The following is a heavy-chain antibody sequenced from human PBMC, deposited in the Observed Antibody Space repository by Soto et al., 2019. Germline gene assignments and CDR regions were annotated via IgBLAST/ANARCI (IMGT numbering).Heavy chain of an antibody. CDR3: ARIIAYYDFWSGYWFDP. D-gene: IGHD3-3*01. J-gene: IGHJ5*02. V-gene: IGHV4-61*01. Sequence: SETLSLTCTVSGGSVNSGRYYWSWIRQPPGKGLEWLGYIYYTGNTTCNPSLKSRVTMSVDPSRNQFSLWLSSVTAADTAVYCCARIIAYYDFWSGYWFDPWSQGTLVTVSS. CDR2: IYYTGNT. CDR1: GGSVNSGRYY.